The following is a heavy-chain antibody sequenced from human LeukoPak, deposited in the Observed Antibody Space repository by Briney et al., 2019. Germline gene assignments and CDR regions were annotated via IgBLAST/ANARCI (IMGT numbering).Heavy chain of an antibody. CDR2: IYPGDSDT. D-gene: IGHD3-10*01. CDR3: ARLGLTLVRGVIIPDY. CDR1: GYNFTSYW. J-gene: IGHJ4*02. Sequence: GESLQISCKGSGYNFTSYWIGWVRPMPGKGLEWMGIIYPGDSDTRYSPSFQGQVTISADKSIITAYLQCNSLKASDTAMYYCARLGLTLVRGVIIPDYWGQGTLVTVSS. V-gene: IGHV5-51*01.